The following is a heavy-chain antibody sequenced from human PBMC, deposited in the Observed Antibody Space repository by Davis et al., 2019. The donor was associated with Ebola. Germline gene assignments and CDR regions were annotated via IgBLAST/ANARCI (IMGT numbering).Heavy chain of an antibody. CDR2: IYHSGST. Sequence: SETLSLTCAVYGGSFSGYYWSWIRQPPGKGLEWIGEIYHSGSTNYNPSLRSRVTISVDRSKNQFSLKLSSVTAADTAVYYCARDRATVITLYHYYGMDVWGQGTTVTVSS. J-gene: IGHJ6*02. D-gene: IGHD4-17*01. CDR1: GGSFSGYY. V-gene: IGHV4-34*01. CDR3: ARDRATVITLYHYYGMDV.